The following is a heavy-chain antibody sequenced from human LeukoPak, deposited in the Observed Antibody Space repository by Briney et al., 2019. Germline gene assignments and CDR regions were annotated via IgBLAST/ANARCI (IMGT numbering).Heavy chain of an antibody. Sequence: PSETLSLTCTVSGGSISRYYWSWIRQPPGKGLEWIGYIYDGGGSNYNPSLKSRVTISVDRPKNQFSLKLTSVTAADTAVYYCARDMSSGYPNYYYYYMDVWGRGTTVTVSS. J-gene: IGHJ6*03. CDR3: ARDMSSGYPNYYYYYMDV. D-gene: IGHD3-22*01. V-gene: IGHV4-59*13. CDR2: IYDGGGS. CDR1: GGSISRYY.